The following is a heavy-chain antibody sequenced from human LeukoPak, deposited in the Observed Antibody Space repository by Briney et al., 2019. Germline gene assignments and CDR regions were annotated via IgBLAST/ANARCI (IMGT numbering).Heavy chain of an antibody. CDR3: ARDYDFWSGDYTHKNWFDP. V-gene: IGHV4-4*07. J-gene: IGHJ5*02. D-gene: IGHD3-3*01. Sequence: SETLSLTCTVSGGSISSYYWSWIRQPAGKGLEWIGRIYTSGSTNYNPSLKSRVTMSVDTSKNQFSLKLSSVTAADTAVYYCARDYDFWSGDYTHKNWFDPWGQGTLVTVSS. CDR1: GGSISSYY. CDR2: IYTSGST.